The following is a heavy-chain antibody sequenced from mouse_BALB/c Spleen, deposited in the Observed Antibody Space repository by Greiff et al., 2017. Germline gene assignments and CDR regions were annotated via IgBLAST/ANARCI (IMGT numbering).Heavy chain of an antibody. CDR2: ISSGGST. CDR1: GFTFSSYA. Sequence: EVQLVESGGGLVKPGGSLKLSCAASGFTFSSYAMSWVRQTPEKRLEWVASISSGGSTYYPDSVKGRFTISRDNARNILYLQMSSLRSEDTAMYYCARIGRDYDGYYFDYWGQGTTLTVSS. CDR3: ARIGRDYDGYYFDY. V-gene: IGHV5-6-5*01. D-gene: IGHD2-4*01. J-gene: IGHJ2*01.